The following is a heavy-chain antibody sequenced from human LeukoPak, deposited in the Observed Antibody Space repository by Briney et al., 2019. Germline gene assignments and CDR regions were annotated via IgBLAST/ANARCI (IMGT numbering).Heavy chain of an antibody. J-gene: IGHJ5*02. CDR3: ASRYYYGSGSLT. D-gene: IGHD3-10*01. Sequence: SQTLSLTCTVSGGSISSGDYYWSWIRQPPGKGLVWIGYICYSGSTYYNPSLKSRVTISVDTSKNQYSLKLSSVTAADTAVYYCASRYYYGSGSLTWGQGTLVTVSS. CDR1: GGSISSGDYY. V-gene: IGHV4-30-4*01. CDR2: ICYSGST.